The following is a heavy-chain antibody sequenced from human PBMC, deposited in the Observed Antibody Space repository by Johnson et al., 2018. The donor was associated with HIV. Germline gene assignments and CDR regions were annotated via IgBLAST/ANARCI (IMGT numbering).Heavy chain of an antibody. CDR1: GFTFSDYG. Sequence: QVQLVESGGGGVQPGRSLRLSCAASGFTFSDYGMHWVRQAPGKGLEWVAFIRYDGSNKYYADSVKGRFTISRDNSKNTLYLQMNSLRAEDTAVYYCGRWIRDCGGDCYDGFDIWGQGTTVTVSS. V-gene: IGHV3-33*08. D-gene: IGHD2-21*02. CDR2: IRYDGSNK. CDR3: GRWIRDCGGDCYDGFDI. J-gene: IGHJ3*02.